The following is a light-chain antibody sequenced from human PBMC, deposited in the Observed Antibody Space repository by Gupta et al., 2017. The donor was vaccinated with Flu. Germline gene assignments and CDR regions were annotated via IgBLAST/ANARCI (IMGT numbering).Light chain of an antibody. CDR2: ENN. J-gene: IGLJ2*01. V-gene: IGLV1-51*02. Sequence: ISGNNYVHWYQQSPGTAPKLLIYENNKRPSGIPERFSGSKSGTSATLGITRLQTGDEADYYWEAWDSSRTHGVFGGGTKVTVL. CDR1: ISGNNY. CDR3: EAWDSSRTHGV.